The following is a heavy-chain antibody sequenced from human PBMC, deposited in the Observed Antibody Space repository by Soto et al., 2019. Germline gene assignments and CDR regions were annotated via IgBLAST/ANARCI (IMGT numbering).Heavy chain of an antibody. Sequence: SETLSLTCTFLGSSIISYYWSWIRQPPGKGLEWIGDIYYSGSTNYNPSLKSRVTISVDTSKNQFSLKLSSVTASDTAVYYCARGLISGYYLYDAFDIWGQGTMVT. J-gene: IGHJ3*02. CDR3: ARGLISGYYLYDAFDI. D-gene: IGHD3-22*01. CDR2: IYYSGST. V-gene: IGHV4-59*01. CDR1: GSSIISYY.